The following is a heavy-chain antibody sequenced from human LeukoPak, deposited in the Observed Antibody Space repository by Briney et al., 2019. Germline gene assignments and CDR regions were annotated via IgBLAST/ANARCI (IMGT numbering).Heavy chain of an antibody. V-gene: IGHV3-23*01. CDR2: ISGSGGSR. CDR1: GFTFSS. Sequence: GGSLRLSCAASGFTFSSWVRQAPGKGLEWVSTISGSGGSRYYADSLKGRFTISRDNSKNTLYLQMNSLRAEDTAVYYCAQVRTGSGCYHAFDYWGQATLVTVPS. CDR3: AQVRTGSGCYHAFDY. D-gene: IGHD3-22*01. J-gene: IGHJ4*02.